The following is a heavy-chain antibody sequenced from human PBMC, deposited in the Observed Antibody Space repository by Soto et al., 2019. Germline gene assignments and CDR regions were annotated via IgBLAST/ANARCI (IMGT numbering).Heavy chain of an antibody. J-gene: IGHJ4*02. D-gene: IGHD3-9*01. CDR1: GDSINSDNYY. CDR2: IYYRGNT. V-gene: IGHV4-39*01. CDR3: ARLEGLATISYYFDY. Sequence: PSETLSLTCSVSGDSINSDNYYWGWIRQPPGKGLEWIGSIYYRGNTYYNPSLKNRVTISLDKSKSQFSLKLNSVTAAVSAVYFCARLEGLATISYYFDYWGQGTLVTVSS.